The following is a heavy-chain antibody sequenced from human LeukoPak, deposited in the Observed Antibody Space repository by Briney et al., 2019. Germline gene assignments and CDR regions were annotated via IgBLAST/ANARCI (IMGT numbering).Heavy chain of an antibody. J-gene: IGHJ4*02. Sequence: PGGSLRLSCAASGFTFSNAWMSWVRQGPEKGLEWVGRIKSKSDGGTTDYAAPVKGRFTISRDDSKNMLYLQMNSLKTEDTGVYYCTTALRGGTGYYYWGRGTLVTVSS. V-gene: IGHV3-15*01. CDR3: TTALRGGTGYYY. D-gene: IGHD3-9*01. CDR2: IKSKSDGGTT. CDR1: GFTFSNAW.